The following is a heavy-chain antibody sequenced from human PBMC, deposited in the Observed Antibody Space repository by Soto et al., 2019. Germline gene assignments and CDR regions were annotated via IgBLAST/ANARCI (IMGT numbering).Heavy chain of an antibody. CDR1: GYTFTSYD. D-gene: IGHD4-4*01. CDR2: MNPNSGNT. V-gene: IGHV1-8*01. J-gene: IGHJ6*02. CDR3: GRYSNYDYYYGMDV. Sequence: ASVKVSCKASGYTFTSYDINWVRQATGQGLEWMGWMNPNSGNTDYAQKFQGRVTMTRDTSMSTAYMELRSLRSDDTAVYYCGRYSNYDYYYGMDVWGQGTTVTGSS.